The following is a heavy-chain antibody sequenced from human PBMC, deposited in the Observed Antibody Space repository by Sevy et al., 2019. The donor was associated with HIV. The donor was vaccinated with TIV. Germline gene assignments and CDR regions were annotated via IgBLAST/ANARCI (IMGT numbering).Heavy chain of an antibody. V-gene: IGHV3-33*01. D-gene: IGHD3-3*01. CDR2: IWSDGAYQ. CDR1: GFTFSAYA. Sequence: GGSLRLSCTTSGFTFSAYAMHWVRQAPGKGLEWVAIIWSDGAYQYHGDSVKGRFTISRDNSKNTLYLQMNSLRLEDTAVYYCARGGYYYFIAADYAFDSWGQGTLVTASS. J-gene: IGHJ4*02. CDR3: ARGGYYYFIAADYAFDS.